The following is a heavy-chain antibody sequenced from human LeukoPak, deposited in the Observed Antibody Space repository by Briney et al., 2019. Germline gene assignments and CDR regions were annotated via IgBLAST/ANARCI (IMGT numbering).Heavy chain of an antibody. V-gene: IGHV3-7*05. D-gene: IGHD6-6*01. CDR1: GFTFSDYW. Sequence: GGSLRLSCAASGFTFSDYWMTWVRQAPGKGLEWVANIKRDGSEKYYVDSVKGRFTISRDNAKNSLYLQRNSLRAEDTAVYYCARYSASSGAFDIWGQGTMVTVSS. CDR2: IKRDGSEK. CDR3: ARYSASSGAFDI. J-gene: IGHJ3*02.